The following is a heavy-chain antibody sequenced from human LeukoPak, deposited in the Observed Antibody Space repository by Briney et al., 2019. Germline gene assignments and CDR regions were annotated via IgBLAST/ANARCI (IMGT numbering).Heavy chain of an antibody. CDR1: GGSISSYF. J-gene: IGHJ6*02. CDR2: IYYTGST. V-gene: IGHV4-59*01. Sequence: SSETLSLTCTVSGGSISSYFWSWIRQPPGKGLEWIGYIYYTGSTNYNPSLKSRVTISVDTSKNQFSLKLNSVTAADTAVYYCARGVDYDNTYFQYGMDVWGRGTTVTVSS. CDR3: ARGVDYDNTYFQYGMDV. D-gene: IGHD3-9*01.